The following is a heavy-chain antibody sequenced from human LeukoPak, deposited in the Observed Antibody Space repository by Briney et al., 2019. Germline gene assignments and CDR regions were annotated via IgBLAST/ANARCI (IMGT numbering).Heavy chain of an antibody. Sequence: GGSLRLSCAASGFTFSMYWMSWVRQAPGKGLEWVSYISGSGTTIHYADSVKGRFTISRDNAKNSLYLQMNSPRAEDTAVYYCARDSSGYYRGLQHWGQGTLVTVSS. CDR2: ISGSGTTI. CDR3: ARDSSGYYRGLQH. D-gene: IGHD6-19*01. J-gene: IGHJ1*01. CDR1: GFTFSMYW. V-gene: IGHV3-48*03.